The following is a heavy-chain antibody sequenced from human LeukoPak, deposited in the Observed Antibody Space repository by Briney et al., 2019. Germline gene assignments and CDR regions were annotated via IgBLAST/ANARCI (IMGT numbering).Heavy chain of an antibody. CDR3: VRTTYYYDTSGHLGFDH. D-gene: IGHD3-22*01. J-gene: IGHJ4*02. Sequence: SETLSLTCAVSGYSISGGYYWGWIRQPPGKGLEWIGNIFHSGISHYNPSLSSRLTMSVDTSKNQLSLNLRSVTAADTAVYYCVRTTYYYDTSGHLGFDHWGQGTLVTVSS. CDR1: GYSISGGYY. V-gene: IGHV4-38-2*01. CDR2: IFHSGIS.